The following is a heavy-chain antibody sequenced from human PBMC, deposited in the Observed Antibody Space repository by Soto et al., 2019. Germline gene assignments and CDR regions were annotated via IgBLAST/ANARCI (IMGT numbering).Heavy chain of an antibody. D-gene: IGHD6-13*01. CDR3: ARGGSTWPYYFDY. V-gene: IGHV4-61*01. CDR1: GGSVISGSFY. Sequence: QVQLQESGPGLVKPSGTLSLTCTVSGGSVISGSFYWNWIRQPPGKGLEWIGYIYYSGSTSYNPSLRSRVTISVDTSKSQFSLNLTSVTAADTAVYYCARGGSTWPYYFDYWGQGTLVTVST. J-gene: IGHJ4*02. CDR2: IYYSGST.